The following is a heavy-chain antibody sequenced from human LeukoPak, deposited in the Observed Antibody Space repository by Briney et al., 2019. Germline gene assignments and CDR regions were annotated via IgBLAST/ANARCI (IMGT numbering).Heavy chain of an antibody. Sequence: GESLRISCKGSGYSFSSYWIAWVRQMPGKGLEWMGVIYPRDSRTTYSPSFQGQVTISADKSISTAYLQWTSLKASDTAMYYCARHLSDITSSPNYWGPGTLVTVSS. CDR3: ARHLSDITSSPNY. J-gene: IGHJ4*02. CDR1: GYSFSSYW. V-gene: IGHV5-51*01. CDR2: IYPRDSRT. D-gene: IGHD2-2*01.